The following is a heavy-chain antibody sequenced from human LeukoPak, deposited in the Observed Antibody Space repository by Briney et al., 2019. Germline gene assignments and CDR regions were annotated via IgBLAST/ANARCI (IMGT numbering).Heavy chain of an antibody. CDR2: IWYVGSIT. J-gene: IGHJ4*02. D-gene: IGHD1-26*01. Sequence: GGSVRLSCAASGFTFSANGMDWVRQSPEKGLECVAVIWYVGSITRYADSVGGRMTISRDDSKNTMYLQVDSLRAEDTAVYYWERDIGSNGTYDFDYWGQGTLVTVSS. V-gene: IGHV3-33*01. CDR1: GFTFSANG. CDR3: ERDIGSNGTYDFDY.